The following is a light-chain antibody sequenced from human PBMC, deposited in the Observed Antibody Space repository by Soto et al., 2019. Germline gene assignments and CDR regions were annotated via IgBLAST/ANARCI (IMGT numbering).Light chain of an antibody. V-gene: IGKV3-11*01. CDR1: QSVSSY. CDR3: QQRSNWPRT. Sequence: EFVLTQPPGTLSLSPGERATLSCRASQSVSSYLAWYQQKPGQAPRLLIYDASNRATGIPARFSGSGSGTDFTLTISSLEPEDFAVYYCQQRSNWPRTFGQGTKVDIK. CDR2: DAS. J-gene: IGKJ1*01.